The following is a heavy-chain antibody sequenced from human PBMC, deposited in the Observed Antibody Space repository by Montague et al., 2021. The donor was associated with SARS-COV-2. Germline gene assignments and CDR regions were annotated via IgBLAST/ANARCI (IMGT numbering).Heavy chain of an antibody. V-gene: IGHV4-4*02. Sequence: SETLSLTCAVSGGPIISGTWWTWVRQPPGKGLEWIGEISHSGGTNYNPSLKRRATISVDKFTNQLSLNLNSVTAADTAVYYCARLSSDIGGYFWFDPWGQGTLVSVSS. CDR3: ARLSSDIGGYFWFDP. CDR1: GGPIISGTW. J-gene: IGHJ5*02. D-gene: IGHD1-26*01. CDR2: ISHSGGT.